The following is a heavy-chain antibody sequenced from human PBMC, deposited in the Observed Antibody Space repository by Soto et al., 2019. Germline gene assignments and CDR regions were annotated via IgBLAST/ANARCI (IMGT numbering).Heavy chain of an antibody. CDR3: AHTKDSSGFLTS. V-gene: IGHV2-5*01. CDR2: IHWNDDK. D-gene: IGHD3-22*01. Sequence: SGPTLVNPTQTLTLTCTFSGFSLSTSGVGVGWIRQPPGETLEWLALIHWNDDKRYSPYLKSRLTITKDTSKNQVVLTLTNLDPLDTGTYFCAHTKDSSGFLTSWGQGILVTVSS. CDR1: GFSLSTSGVG. J-gene: IGHJ5*02.